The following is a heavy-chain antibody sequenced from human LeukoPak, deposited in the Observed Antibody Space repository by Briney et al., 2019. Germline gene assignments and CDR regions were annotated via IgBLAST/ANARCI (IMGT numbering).Heavy chain of an antibody. CDR1: GGSFSGYY. V-gene: IGHV4-34*01. J-gene: IGHJ3*02. CDR3: ARGYGDYADAFDI. CDR2: INHSGST. D-gene: IGHD4-17*01. Sequence: PSETLSLTCAVYGGSFSGYYWSWIRHPPGKGLEWIGEINHSGSTNYNPSLKSRVTISVDTSKNLFSLKLSSVTAADTAVYYCARGYGDYADAFDIWGQGTMVTVSS.